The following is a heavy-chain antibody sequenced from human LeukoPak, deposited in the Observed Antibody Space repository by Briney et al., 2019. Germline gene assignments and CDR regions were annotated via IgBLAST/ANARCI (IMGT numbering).Heavy chain of an antibody. J-gene: IGHJ5*02. CDR2: ISTNGDGT. CDR3: AQYNRDGELLGGGWFDP. D-gene: IGHD3-10*01. V-gene: IGHV3-64*01. Sequence: GGSLRLSCAASGFTFSTYAMHWVRQGPGKRLEYVAAISTNGDGTYYANSVRGRFTISRDNSKNTLYLQMGSLRSEDTAVYYCAQYNRDGELLGGGWFDPWGQGTLVTVSS. CDR1: GFTFSTYA.